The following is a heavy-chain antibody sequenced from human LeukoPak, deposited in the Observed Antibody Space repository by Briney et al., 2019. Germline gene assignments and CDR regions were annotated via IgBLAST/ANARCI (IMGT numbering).Heavy chain of an antibody. CDR1: GFTVSSNY. Sequence: GGSLRLSCAASGFTVSSNYMSWVRQAPGKGLEWVSVIYNGGSTYYADSVKGRFTISRDNSKNTLYLQMNSLRAEDTAVYYCARAWVTMVRGVWWFDPWGQGTLVTVSS. V-gene: IGHV3-53*01. D-gene: IGHD3-10*01. CDR2: IYNGGST. CDR3: ARAWVTMVRGVWWFDP. J-gene: IGHJ5*02.